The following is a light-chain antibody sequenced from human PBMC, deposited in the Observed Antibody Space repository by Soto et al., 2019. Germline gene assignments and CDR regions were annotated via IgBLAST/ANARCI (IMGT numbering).Light chain of an antibody. CDR1: QSINSF. Sequence: LPRSPGDRSFSSGEGATLTCMASQSINSFLAWYQQRRGQAPRLLIHGASNRATGIPDRFSGSGSGTDFTLTSSRLVPADLAVHSCQQYGRSPTTVRQGTQVAIK. J-gene: IGKJ1*01. CDR3: QQYGRSPTT. CDR2: GAS. V-gene: IGKV3-20*01.